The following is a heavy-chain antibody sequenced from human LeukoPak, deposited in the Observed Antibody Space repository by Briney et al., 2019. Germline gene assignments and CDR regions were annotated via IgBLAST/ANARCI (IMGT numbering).Heavy chain of an antibody. CDR3: ARGYCSSTSCYAGWFDP. Sequence: SVKVSCKASGGTFSSYAISWVRQAPGQGLEWMGGIIPIFGTANYAQKFQGRVTITADESTSTAYMELSSPRSEDTAVYYCARGYCSSTSCYAGWFDPWGQGTLVTVSS. V-gene: IGHV1-69*13. J-gene: IGHJ5*02. CDR2: IIPIFGTA. D-gene: IGHD2-2*01. CDR1: GGTFSSYA.